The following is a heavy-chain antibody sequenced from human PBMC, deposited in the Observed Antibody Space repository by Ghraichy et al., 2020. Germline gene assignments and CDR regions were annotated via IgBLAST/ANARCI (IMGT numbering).Heavy chain of an antibody. Sequence: GGSLRLSCAASGFTFSSYGMHWVRQAPGKGLEWVAVIWYDGSNKYYADSVKGRFTISRDNSKNTLYLQMNSLRAEDTAVYYCARDALYYDFWSGYYNYYYYGMDVWGQGTTVTVSS. CDR1: GFTFSSYG. D-gene: IGHD3-3*01. V-gene: IGHV3-33*01. CDR2: IWYDGSNK. J-gene: IGHJ6*02. CDR3: ARDALYYDFWSGYYNYYYYGMDV.